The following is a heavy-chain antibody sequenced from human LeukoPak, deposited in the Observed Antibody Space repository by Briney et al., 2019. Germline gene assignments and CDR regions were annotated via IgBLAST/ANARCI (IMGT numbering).Heavy chain of an antibody. Sequence: GASVKVSCKASGYTFTSYDINWVRQATGQGLEWMGWINPNSGGTNYAQKFQGRVTMTRDTSISTAYMELSRLRSDDTAVYYCARDSGYCSSTSCYVWFDPWGQGTLVTVSS. CDR3: ARDSGYCSSTSCYVWFDP. D-gene: IGHD2-2*01. CDR2: INPNSGGT. J-gene: IGHJ5*02. V-gene: IGHV1-2*02. CDR1: GYTFTSYD.